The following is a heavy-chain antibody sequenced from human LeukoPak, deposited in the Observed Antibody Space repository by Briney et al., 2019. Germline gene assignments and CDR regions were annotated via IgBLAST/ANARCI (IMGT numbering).Heavy chain of an antibody. CDR3: AKKGYSFGWRDSYYFDY. D-gene: IGHD6-19*01. V-gene: IGHV3-30*02. J-gene: IGHJ4*02. CDR1: GFTFSDYG. CDR2: LRSDGSNK. Sequence: GGSQRLSCAASGFTFSDYGMHWVRQAPGKGLEWVAFLRSDGSNKYYADSVKGRFTISRDNSKSTLYLQMNSLRAEDTAVYYCAKKGYSFGWRDSYYFDYWGQGTLVTVSS.